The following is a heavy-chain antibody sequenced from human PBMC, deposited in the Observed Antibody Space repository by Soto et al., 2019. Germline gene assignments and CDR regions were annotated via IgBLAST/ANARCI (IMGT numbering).Heavy chain of an antibody. D-gene: IGHD6-13*01. J-gene: IGHJ4*02. Sequence: EVQLVESGGGMVQPGESLRLSCAASGFTFRDYWMHWVRQAPGKGLVWVSRINAGGNSIDYAESVKGRFTISRDNAKNTVYLQMENLRVEDTAVYYCAKSEIHWGRIAAAGMGSYFDYWGQGTLVTVSS. CDR1: GFTFRDYW. V-gene: IGHV3-74*01. CDR3: AKSEIHWGRIAAAGMGSYFDY. CDR2: INAGGNSI.